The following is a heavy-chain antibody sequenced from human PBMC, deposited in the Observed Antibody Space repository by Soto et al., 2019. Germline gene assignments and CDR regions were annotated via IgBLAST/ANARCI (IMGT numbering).Heavy chain of an antibody. D-gene: IGHD6-19*01. CDR2: INHSGST. Sequence: SETLSLTCAVYGGSFSGYYWSWIRQPPGKGLEWIGEINHSGSTNYNPSLKSRVTISVDTSKNQFSLKLSSVTAADTAVYYCARRGYLSTFIAVAGTEAFDIWGQGTMVTVSS. V-gene: IGHV4-34*01. CDR1: GGSFSGYY. CDR3: ARRGYLSTFIAVAGTEAFDI. J-gene: IGHJ3*02.